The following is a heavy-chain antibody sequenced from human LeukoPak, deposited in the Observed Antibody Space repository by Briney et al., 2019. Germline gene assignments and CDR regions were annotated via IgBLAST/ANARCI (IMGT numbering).Heavy chain of an antibody. CDR3: ARARYCGGDCYWAIDY. CDR2: INSDGSST. D-gene: IGHD2-21*02. J-gene: IGHJ4*02. Sequence: QTGGSLRLSCAASGFSFSSYWMHWVRQAPGKGLVWVSRINSDGSSTSYADSVKGRFTISRDNAKNTLYLQMNSLRAEDTAVYYCARARYCGGDCYWAIDYWGQGTLVTVSS. V-gene: IGHV3-74*01. CDR1: GFSFSSYW.